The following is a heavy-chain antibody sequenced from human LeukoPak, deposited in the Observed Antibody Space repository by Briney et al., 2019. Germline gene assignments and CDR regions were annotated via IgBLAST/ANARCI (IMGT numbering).Heavy chain of an antibody. V-gene: IGHV4-59*08. D-gene: IGHD3-22*01. CDR1: DHTFTYYY. CDR3: ARGDSSGYYPTVQYYFDY. Sequence: PSETLSLTCDVSDHTFTYYYWSWIRQPPGKGLEWIGYIYYSGSTNYNPSLKSRVTISVDTSKNQFSLKLSSVTAADTAVYYCARGDSSGYYPTVQYYFDYWGQGTLVTVSS. CDR2: IYYSGST. J-gene: IGHJ4*02.